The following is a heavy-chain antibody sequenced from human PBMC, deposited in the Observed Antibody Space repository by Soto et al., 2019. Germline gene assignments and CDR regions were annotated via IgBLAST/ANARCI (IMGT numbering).Heavy chain of an antibody. CDR3: ARDRDPFYYYYMDV. CDR1: GYTFTSYA. V-gene: IGHV1-3*01. Sequence: QVQLVQSGAEVKKPGASVKVSCKASGYTFTSYAMHWVRQAPGQRLEWMGWINAGNGNTKYSQKFQGRVTITRDTSASTAYMELSSLRSEDTVVYYCARDRDPFYYYYMDVWGKGTTVTVSS. J-gene: IGHJ6*03. CDR2: INAGNGNT.